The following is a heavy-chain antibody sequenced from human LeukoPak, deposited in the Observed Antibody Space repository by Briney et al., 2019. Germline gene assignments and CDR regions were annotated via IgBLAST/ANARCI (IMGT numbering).Heavy chain of an antibody. CDR2: VRTRGDPT. J-gene: IGHJ4*02. CDR1: GFRFDSYP. CDR3: VRDVDYAFDY. D-gene: IGHD4-17*01. Sequence: GGSLRLSCAASGFRFDSYPMNWVRQPPGKGMEWLSNVRTRGDPTSYADSVRGRFTISRGNAKKSLFLQINSLRVEDTAVYFCVRDVDYAFDYWARESWSSSPQ. V-gene: IGHV3-48*01.